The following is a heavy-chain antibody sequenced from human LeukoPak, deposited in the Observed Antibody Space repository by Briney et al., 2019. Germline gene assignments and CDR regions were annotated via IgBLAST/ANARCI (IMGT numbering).Heavy chain of an antibody. CDR1: GGSISSGGSTWN. CDR3: ARGRSMAFDI. J-gene: IGHJ3*02. V-gene: IGHV4-30-4*07. D-gene: IGHD2-8*01. CDR2: IYSSGST. Sequence: SETLSLTCGVSGGSISSGGSTWNWNWIRLPPGKGLEWIGSIYSSGSTYYKPSLKSQVTISLDTSKNQFSLRLNSVTAADTAVYYCARGRSMAFDIWGQGTMVIVSS.